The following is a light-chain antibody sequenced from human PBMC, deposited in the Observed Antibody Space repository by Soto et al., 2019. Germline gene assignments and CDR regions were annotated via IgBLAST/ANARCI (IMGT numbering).Light chain of an antibody. J-gene: IGKJ1*01. CDR1: QSIDTN. CDR3: QQTYSTPRT. Sequence: DVPLTQSPSSLSASVGDRVTITCRASQSIDTNLNWYPQRPGKDPKVLIYATYNLHSGVPSRFSGSGSGTDFTLTISSLQPEDFAPYYGQQTYSTPRTFGQGTKVEI. V-gene: IGKV1-39*01. CDR2: ATY.